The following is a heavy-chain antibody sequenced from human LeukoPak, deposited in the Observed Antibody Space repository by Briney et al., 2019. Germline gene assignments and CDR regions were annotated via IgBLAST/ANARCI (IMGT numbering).Heavy chain of an antibody. D-gene: IGHD4-17*01. J-gene: IGHJ3*02. CDR1: GGSISSYY. V-gene: IGHV4-59*08. Sequence: SETLSLTCTVSGGSISSYYWSWIRQPPGKGLEWIGYIYYSGSTNYNPSLKSRVTISVDTSKNQFSLKLSSVTAADTAVYYCARGPDYGDYGWVHNAFDIWGQGTMVTVSS. CDR2: IYYSGST. CDR3: ARGPDYGDYGWVHNAFDI.